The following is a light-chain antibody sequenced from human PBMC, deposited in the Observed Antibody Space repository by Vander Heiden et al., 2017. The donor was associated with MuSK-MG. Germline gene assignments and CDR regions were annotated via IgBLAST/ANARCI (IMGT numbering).Light chain of an antibody. V-gene: IGKV3D-15*01. Sequence: EIVMTQSPATLSVSPGERATLSCRASQSVSSKLAWYQQKPGQAPRLLIFGASTRYTGIPARFSGSGSGTEFILTISSLQSEDFAVYYCQQYNNWPWTFGQGTKVGIK. CDR1: QSVSSK. CDR2: GAS. J-gene: IGKJ1*01. CDR3: QQYNNWPWT.